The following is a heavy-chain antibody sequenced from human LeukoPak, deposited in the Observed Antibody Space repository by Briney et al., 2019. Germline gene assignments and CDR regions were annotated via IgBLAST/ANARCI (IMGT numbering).Heavy chain of an antibody. CDR2: IYTSGST. CDR3: ARESKSYDGSGFHHDS. CDR1: GDSIRNYC. D-gene: IGHD3-22*01. Sequence: SETLSLTCTVSGDSIRNYCWSWIRQPAGKGLEWVGRIYTSGSTDYNPSLKRRVTLSVDTSKNQFSLKLWSVTAADTAVYYCARESKSYDGSGFHHDSWGQGTLVTVSS. V-gene: IGHV4-4*07. J-gene: IGHJ5*02.